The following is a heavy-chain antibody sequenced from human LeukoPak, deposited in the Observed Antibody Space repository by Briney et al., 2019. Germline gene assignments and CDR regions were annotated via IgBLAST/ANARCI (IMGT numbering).Heavy chain of an antibody. CDR1: GGTFSSYA. D-gene: IGHD3-10*01. J-gene: IGHJ4*02. Sequence: ASVKVSCKASGGTFSSYAISWVRQAPGQGLEWMGWINSYNGNTNYAQKLRGRVTMTTDTSTSTAYMELRSLRSDDTAVYYCTRNHYYGSGSYYNPHRGFDYWGQGTLVTVSS. CDR3: TRNHYYGSGSYYNPHRGFDY. CDR2: INSYNGNT. V-gene: IGHV1-18*01.